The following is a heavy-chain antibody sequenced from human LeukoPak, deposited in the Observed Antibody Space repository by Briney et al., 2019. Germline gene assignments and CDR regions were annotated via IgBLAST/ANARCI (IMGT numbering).Heavy chain of an antibody. D-gene: IGHD6-13*01. CDR2: ISSSSSYI. Sequence: GGSLRLSCAASGFTFSNYAMTWVRQAPGKGLEWVSSISSSSSYIYYADSVKGRFTISRDNAKNSLYLQMNSLRAEDTAVYYCARGRGSSWYDYWGQGTLVTVSS. CDR1: GFTFSNYA. J-gene: IGHJ4*02. CDR3: ARGRGSSWYDY. V-gene: IGHV3-21*01.